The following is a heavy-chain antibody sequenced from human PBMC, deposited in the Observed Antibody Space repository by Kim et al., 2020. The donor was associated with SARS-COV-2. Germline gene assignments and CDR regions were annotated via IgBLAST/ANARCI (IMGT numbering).Heavy chain of an antibody. Sequence: GGSLRLSCAASGFTFSDYYMSWIRQAPGKGLEWVSYISSSSSYTNYADSVKGRITISRDNAKNSLYLQMNSLRAEDTAVYYCAREGYSSGWYRGYYFDYWGQGTLVTVSS. V-gene: IGHV3-11*06. CDR1: GFTFSDYY. CDR3: AREGYSSGWYRGYYFDY. J-gene: IGHJ4*02. D-gene: IGHD6-19*01. CDR2: ISSSSSYT.